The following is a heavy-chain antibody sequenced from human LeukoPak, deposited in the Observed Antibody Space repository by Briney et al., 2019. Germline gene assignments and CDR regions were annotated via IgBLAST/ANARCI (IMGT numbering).Heavy chain of an antibody. J-gene: IGHJ4*02. D-gene: IGHD5-18*01. CDR3: ARDRGYSYGLGYFDY. Sequence: GGSLRLSCAASGFTFSSYGMHRVRQAPGKGLEWVAVIWYDGSNKYYADSVKGRFTISRDNSKNTLYLQMNSLRAEDTAVYYCARDRGYSYGLGYFDYWGQGTLVTVSS. V-gene: IGHV3-33*01. CDR2: IWYDGSNK. CDR1: GFTFSSYG.